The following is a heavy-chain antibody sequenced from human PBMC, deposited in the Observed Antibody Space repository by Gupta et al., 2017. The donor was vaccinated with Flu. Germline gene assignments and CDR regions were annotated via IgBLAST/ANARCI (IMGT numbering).Heavy chain of an antibody. V-gene: IGHV4-59*01. CDR3: ARTLEDSDFGGGQRTYGLDV. CDR1: SGSLRRSF. Sequence: VQLKESRPGLARPSGALSLTGTVPSGSLRRSFWSWIRQPREKGLEWIGYIEISGSTNYNPSLKSRVSITGETAKNQCSLRLGSVTAAETAVYYCARTLEDSDFGGGQRTYGLDVWCQGTMVIVSS. D-gene: IGHD3-3*01. J-gene: IGHJ6*02. CDR2: IEISGST.